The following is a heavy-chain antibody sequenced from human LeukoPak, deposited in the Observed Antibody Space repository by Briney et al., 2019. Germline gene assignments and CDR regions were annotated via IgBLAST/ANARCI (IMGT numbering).Heavy chain of an antibody. J-gene: IGHJ2*01. CDR1: GFTFSSYA. CDR2: ISYDGSNK. D-gene: IGHD2-2*02. V-gene: IGHV3-30-3*01. CDR3: ATYPWYCSSTSCYNNWYFDL. Sequence: GGSLRLSCAASGFTFSSYAMHWVRQAPGKGLEWVAVISYDGSNKYYADSVKGRFTISRDNSKNTLYLQMNSLRAEDTAVYYCATYPWYCSSTSCYNNWYFDLWGRGTLVTVSS.